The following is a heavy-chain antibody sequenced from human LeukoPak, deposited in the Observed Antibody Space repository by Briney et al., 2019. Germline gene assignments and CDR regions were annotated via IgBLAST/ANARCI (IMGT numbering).Heavy chain of an antibody. D-gene: IGHD6-13*01. CDR2: INPNSGGT. CDR1: GYTFTGYY. CDR3: ARAGGYSSSWSYFDY. J-gene: IGHJ4*02. Sequence: VASVKVSCKASGYTFTGYYMHWVRQAPGQGLEWMGWINPNSGGTNYAQKFQGRVTMTRDTSISTAYMELSRLRSDDTAVYYCARAGGYSSSWSYFDYWGQGTLVTVSS. V-gene: IGHV1-2*02.